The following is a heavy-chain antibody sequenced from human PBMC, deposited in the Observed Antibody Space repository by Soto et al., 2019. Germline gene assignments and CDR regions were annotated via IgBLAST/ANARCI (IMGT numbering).Heavy chain of an antibody. CDR3: ARVKVVTTIIEVFDL. CDR2: MYYSGTT. J-gene: IGHJ2*01. Sequence: QVQLQESGPGLVVPSETLSLTCTVSGGSIWSWIRQPPGKGLEYIGYMYYSGTTNYNPSLKSRVTMSIATSKNQFSLKLRSVTAADTAMYYCARVKVVTTIIEVFDLWGRGTLVTVSS. CDR1: GGSI. D-gene: IGHD5-12*01. V-gene: IGHV4-59*01.